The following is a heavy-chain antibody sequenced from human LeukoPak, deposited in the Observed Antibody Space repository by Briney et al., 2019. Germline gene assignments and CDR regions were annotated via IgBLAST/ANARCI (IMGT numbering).Heavy chain of an antibody. V-gene: IGHV3-48*03. CDR1: GFTFSSYE. J-gene: IGHJ4*02. D-gene: IGHD1-26*01. Sequence: QPGGSLRLSCAASGFTFSSYEMNWVRQAPGKGLEWVSYISSSGTTIYYADSVKGRFTISRDNAKNTLYLKMNSLRAEDTAVYYCAKEGSNGDFDYWGQGTLVTVSS. CDR3: AKEGSNGDFDY. CDR2: ISSSGTTI.